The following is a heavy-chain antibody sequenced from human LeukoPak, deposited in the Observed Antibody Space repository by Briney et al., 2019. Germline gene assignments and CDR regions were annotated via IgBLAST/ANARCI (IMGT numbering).Heavy chain of an antibody. D-gene: IGHD2-2*01. J-gene: IGHJ4*02. CDR1: GFTFSSYA. Sequence: TGGSLRLSCAASGFTFSSYAMTWVRQTPGKGLEWVSTISGSGGSTYYADSVKGRFTISRDNSKNTLYLQMNSLRAEDTAVYYCARGDCSSNSCSFEYWGQGTLVTVPS. V-gene: IGHV3-23*01. CDR3: ARGDCSSNSCSFEY. CDR2: ISGSGGST.